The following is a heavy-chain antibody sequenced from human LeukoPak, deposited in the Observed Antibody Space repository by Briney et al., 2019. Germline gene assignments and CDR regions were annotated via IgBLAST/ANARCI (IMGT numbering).Heavy chain of an antibody. V-gene: IGHV3-21*01. CDR2: IISSSYI. D-gene: IGHD3-22*01. Sequence: GGSLRLSCAASGFTFSSYSMNWVRQAPGKGLQWVSSIISSSYIYYADSVKGRFTISRDNAKNSLFLQMNSLRAEDTAVYYCATADLTYYYDSSGYYYTTNPFDYWGQGTLVTVSS. CDR3: ATADLTYYYDSSGYYYTTNPFDY. J-gene: IGHJ4*02. CDR1: GFTFSSYS.